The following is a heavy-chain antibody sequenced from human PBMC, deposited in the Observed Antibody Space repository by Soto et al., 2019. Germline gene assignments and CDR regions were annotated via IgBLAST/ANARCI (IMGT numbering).Heavy chain of an antibody. D-gene: IGHD5-12*01. CDR1: GGTFSSYA. CDR3: ARVCQEGGYGQEDY. V-gene: IGHV1-69*12. J-gene: IGHJ4*02. CDR2: IIPIFGTA. Sequence: QVQLVQSGAEVKKPGSSVKVSCKASGGTFSSYAISWVRQAPGQGLEWMGGIIPIFGTANYAQKLQARVTXXAXSXXSTASRGRSSLISEDTAAYYCARVCQEGGYGQEDYLGQATLVTVSS.